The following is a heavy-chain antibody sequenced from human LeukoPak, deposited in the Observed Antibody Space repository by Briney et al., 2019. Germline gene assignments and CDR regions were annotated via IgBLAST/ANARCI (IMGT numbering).Heavy chain of an antibody. CDR3: ARVGTIFGVVTYAFDI. CDR2: INPNSGGT. J-gene: IGHJ3*02. CDR1: GYTFTGYY. D-gene: IGHD3-3*01. V-gene: IGHV1-2*02. Sequence: ASVKVSCKASGYTFTGYYMHWVRQAPGQGLEWMGWINPNSGGTAYAQNFQGRVTMTRDTSISTAYMELSRLRSADTAVYYCARVGTIFGVVTYAFDIWGQGTMVTVSP.